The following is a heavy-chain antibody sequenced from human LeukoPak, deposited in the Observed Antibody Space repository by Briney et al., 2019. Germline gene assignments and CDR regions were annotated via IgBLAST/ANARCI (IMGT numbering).Heavy chain of an antibody. D-gene: IGHD6-13*01. CDR1: GGTFSSYA. J-gene: IGHJ6*03. CDR3: ARRAYSSSWLRWEGYYYYMDV. CDR2: IIPIFGTA. Sequence: GASVKVSCKASGGTFSSYAISWVRQAPGQGLEWMGGIIPIFGTANYAQKFQGRVTITADKSTSTAYMELSSLRSEDTAVYYCARRAYSSSWLRWEGYYYYMDVWGKGTTVTISS. V-gene: IGHV1-69*06.